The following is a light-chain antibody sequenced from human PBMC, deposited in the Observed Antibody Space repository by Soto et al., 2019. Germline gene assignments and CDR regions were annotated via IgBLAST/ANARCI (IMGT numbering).Light chain of an antibody. Sequence: DIPMTQSPSTLSASVGDRVTITCRASQSISTWLAWYQQKPGKAPKLLIYKASSLESGVPSRFSGSGSGTEFALTISSLLPDDFATYYCQQYNTSSLTFGGGTKVEIK. J-gene: IGKJ4*01. V-gene: IGKV1-5*03. CDR1: QSISTW. CDR2: KAS. CDR3: QQYNTSSLT.